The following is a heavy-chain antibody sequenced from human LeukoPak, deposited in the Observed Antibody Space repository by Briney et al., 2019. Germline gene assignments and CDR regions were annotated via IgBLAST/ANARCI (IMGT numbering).Heavy chain of an antibody. Sequence: SETLSLTCTVSGGSISSYYWSWIRQPPGKGLEWIGYIYYSGSTNYNPSLKSRVTISVDTSKNQFSLKLSSVTAADTAVYYCARSTSFDYWGQGTLGTVSP. CDR2: IYYSGST. CDR3: ARSTSFDY. J-gene: IGHJ4*02. V-gene: IGHV4-59*01. D-gene: IGHD5/OR15-5a*01. CDR1: GGSISSYY.